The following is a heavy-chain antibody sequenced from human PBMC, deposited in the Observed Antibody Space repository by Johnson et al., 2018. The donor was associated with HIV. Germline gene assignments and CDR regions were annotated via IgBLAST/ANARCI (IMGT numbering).Heavy chain of an antibody. V-gene: IGHV3-30-3*01. CDR1: GFTFSSYA. J-gene: IGHJ3*01. CDR3: ARDALAN. D-gene: IGHD1-26*01. CDR2: ISYDGSNK. Sequence: QVQLVESGGGVVQPGRSLRLSCAASGFTFSSYAMHWVRQAPGKGLEWVAVISYDGSNKYYADSVKGRFTISRDNAKNSLYLQMNSLRAEDTAVYYCARDALANWGQGTMVTVSS.